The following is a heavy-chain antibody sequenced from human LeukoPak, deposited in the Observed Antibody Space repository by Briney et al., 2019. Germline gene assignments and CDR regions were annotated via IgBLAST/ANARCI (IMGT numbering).Heavy chain of an antibody. CDR2: INHSGST. Sequence: PSETLSLTCAVYGGSFSGYYWSWIRQPPGKGLEWIGEINHSGSTNYNPSLKSRVTISVDTSKNQFSLKLSSVTAADTAVYYCASSDCSGGSCYSDSWFDPWGQGTLVTVSS. J-gene: IGHJ5*02. D-gene: IGHD2-15*01. V-gene: IGHV4-34*01. CDR3: ASSDCSGGSCYSDSWFDP. CDR1: GGSFSGYY.